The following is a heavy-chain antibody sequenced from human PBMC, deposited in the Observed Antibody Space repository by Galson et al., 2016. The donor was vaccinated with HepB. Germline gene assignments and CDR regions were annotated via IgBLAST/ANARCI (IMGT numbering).Heavy chain of an antibody. CDR1: GGSISPYF. J-gene: IGHJ6*02. V-gene: IGHV4-34*01. CDR2: INHGGNT. Sequence: ETLSLTCTVSGGSISPYFWNWIRQPPGKGLEWIGEINHGGNTNYNPSLKSRVTISVDTSKNQFSLKLSSVTAADTAVYYCARGRRIYYGMDVWGQGTTVTVSS. CDR3: ARGRRIYYGMDV. D-gene: IGHD2/OR15-2a*01.